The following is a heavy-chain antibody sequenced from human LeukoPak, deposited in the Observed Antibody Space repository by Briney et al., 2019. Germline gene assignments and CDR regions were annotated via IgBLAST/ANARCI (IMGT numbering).Heavy chain of an antibody. CDR1: GGSFSGYY. Sequence: SETLSLTCAVYGGSFSGYYWSWIRQPPGKGLEWIGEINHSGSTNYNPSLKSRVTISVDTSKNQFSLKLSSVTAADTAVYYCATLGSSGYRAFFDYWGQGTLVTVSS. CDR3: ATLGSSGYRAFFDY. D-gene: IGHD3-22*01. V-gene: IGHV4-34*01. CDR2: INHSGST. J-gene: IGHJ4*02.